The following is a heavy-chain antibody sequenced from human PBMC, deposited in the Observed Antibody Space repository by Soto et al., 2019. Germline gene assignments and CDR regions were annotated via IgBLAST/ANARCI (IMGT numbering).Heavy chain of an antibody. CDR1: GFTFSSYG. J-gene: IGHJ4*02. CDR3: AKDRKNYYDSSGYYWVGYFDY. CDR2: ISYDGSNK. V-gene: IGHV3-30*18. Sequence: QVQLVESGGGVVQPGRSLRLSCAASGFTFSSYGMHWVRQAPGKGLEWVAVISYDGSNKYYADSVKGRFTISRDNSKNTLYLKMNSLRAGDTAVYYCAKDRKNYYDSSGYYWVGYFDYWGQGTLVTVSS. D-gene: IGHD3-22*01.